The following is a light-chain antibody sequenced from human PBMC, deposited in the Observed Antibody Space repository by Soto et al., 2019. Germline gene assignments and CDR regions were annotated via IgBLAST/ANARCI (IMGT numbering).Light chain of an antibody. CDR1: QSVSSSY. V-gene: IGKV3-20*01. CDR3: QQYGSSYT. Sequence: EIVLTQSPGPLSLSPGERATLSCRASQSVSSSYLAWYQQKPGQAPRLLIYGASSRATGIPDGFSGSGSGTDFTLTISRLEPEDFAVYYCQQYGSSYTFGQGTKLEIK. CDR2: GAS. J-gene: IGKJ2*01.